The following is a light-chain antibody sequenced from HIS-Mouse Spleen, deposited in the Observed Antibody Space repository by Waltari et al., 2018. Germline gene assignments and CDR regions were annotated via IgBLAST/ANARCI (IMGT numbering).Light chain of an antibody. CDR1: SSDVGGYNY. Sequence: QSALTQPRSVSGSPGQSVTISCTGTSSDVGGYNYVSWYQQHPGKAPKLMIYYVSKRPSGGPDRFSGSKSGNTASLTISWLQAEDEADYYCCSYAGSYTWVFGGGTKLTVL. CDR3: CSYAGSYTWV. V-gene: IGLV2-11*01. J-gene: IGLJ3*02. CDR2: YVS.